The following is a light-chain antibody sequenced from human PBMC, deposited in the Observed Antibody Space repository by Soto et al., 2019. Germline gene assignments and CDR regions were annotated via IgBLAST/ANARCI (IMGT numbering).Light chain of an antibody. CDR2: AAS. CDR3: QQSYSTPPT. J-gene: IGKJ2*01. CDR1: QSISNY. V-gene: IGKV1-39*01. Sequence: DIRMTQSPSSLSASVGDRVTITCRASQSISNYLNWYQQKPGKAPKLLIYAASSLQSGVPSRYTGSGSGTDFTLTISKLQPEDFATYYCQQSYSTPPTFGQGTKLEIK.